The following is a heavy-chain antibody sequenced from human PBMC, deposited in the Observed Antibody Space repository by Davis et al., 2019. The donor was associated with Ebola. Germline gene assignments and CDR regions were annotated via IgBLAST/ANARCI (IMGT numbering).Heavy chain of an antibody. Sequence: MPSETLSLTCTVSGGSISSYYWSWIRQPPGKGLEWIGYIYYSGSTNYNPSLKSRVTISVDTSKNQFSLKLSSVTAADTAVYYCARVEGLGLEYFDYWGQGTLVTVSS. CDR3: ARVEGLGLEYFDY. V-gene: IGHV4-59*01. J-gene: IGHJ4*02. CDR1: GGSISSYY. D-gene: IGHD1-1*01. CDR2: IYYSGST.